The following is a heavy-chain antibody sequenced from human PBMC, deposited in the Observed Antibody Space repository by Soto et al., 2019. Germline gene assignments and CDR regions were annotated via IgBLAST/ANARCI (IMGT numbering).Heavy chain of an antibody. V-gene: IGHV3-21*06. Sequence: GGSLRLSCAASGFTFSTYNMNWVRQAPGKGLEWVSSISSSSSYIYFADSLKGRFTISRDNAKTSLYLQMNSLRAEDTAVYYFARDIGEMPAVWGQGNQVTVSS. CDR3: ARDIGEMPAV. D-gene: IGHD3-10*01. J-gene: IGHJ4*02. CDR1: GFTFSTYN. CDR2: ISSSSSYI.